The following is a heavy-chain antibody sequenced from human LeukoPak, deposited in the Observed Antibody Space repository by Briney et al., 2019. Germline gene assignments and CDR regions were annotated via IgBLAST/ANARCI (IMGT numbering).Heavy chain of an antibody. CDR2: LYYSGST. V-gene: IGHV4-39*01. CDR3: VRLPDYYYYYMDV. D-gene: IGHD1-14*01. Sequence: PSETLSLTCTVSGGSTSSSSYYWGWIRQPPGKGLEWIGSLYYSGSTYYNPSLKTRVTISVDTSKSQFSLKLDSVTAADTAVYYCVRLPDYYYYYMDVWGRGTSVTVSS. J-gene: IGHJ6*03. CDR1: GGSTSSSSYY.